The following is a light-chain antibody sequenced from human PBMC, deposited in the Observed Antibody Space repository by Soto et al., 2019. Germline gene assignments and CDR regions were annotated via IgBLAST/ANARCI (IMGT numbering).Light chain of an antibody. Sequence: DIPMNHSPSTLSASVGDRVTITCRASQSISSWLAWYQQKPGKAPKLLIYQASSFESGVPSRFSDSGSGTEFTLTISSLQPDDVATYYCQQYSSYSTFGQGTKVEIK. CDR2: QAS. V-gene: IGKV1-5*03. J-gene: IGKJ1*01. CDR1: QSISSW. CDR3: QQYSSYST.